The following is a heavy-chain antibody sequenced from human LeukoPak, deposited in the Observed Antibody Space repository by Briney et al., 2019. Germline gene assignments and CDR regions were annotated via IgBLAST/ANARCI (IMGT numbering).Heavy chain of an antibody. CDR1: GFTVSSND. V-gene: IGHV3-53*01. Sequence: PGGSLRLSCAASGFTVSSNDMSWVRQAPGKGLECISVIYSGGSTDYADSVKGRLTISRDNSKNTLYLQMNSLRAEDTAVYYCATFSYAGNAGGSAGSWGQGTLVTVSS. CDR3: ATFSYAGNAGGSAGS. D-gene: IGHD4-23*01. CDR2: IYSGGST. J-gene: IGHJ5*02.